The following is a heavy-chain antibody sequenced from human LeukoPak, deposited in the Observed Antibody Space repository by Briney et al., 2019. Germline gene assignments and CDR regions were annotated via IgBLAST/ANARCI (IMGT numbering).Heavy chain of an antibody. D-gene: IGHD1-14*01. Sequence: PSETLSLTCAVYGGSFSGYYWSWLRQPAGKGLEWIGRIYTSGSTNYNPSLKSRVTISVDTSKNQFSLKLSSVTAADTAVYYCARDSAGVYYYYMDVWGKGTTVTISS. J-gene: IGHJ6*03. V-gene: IGHV4-4*07. CDR1: GGSFSGYY. CDR3: ARDSAGVYYYYMDV. CDR2: IYTSGST.